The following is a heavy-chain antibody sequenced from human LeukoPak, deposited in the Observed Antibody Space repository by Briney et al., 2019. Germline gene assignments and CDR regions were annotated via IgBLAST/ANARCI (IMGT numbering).Heavy chain of an antibody. D-gene: IGHD3-22*01. Sequence: SETLSLTCAVFGGSFSGYYWSWIRQSPGKGLDWIGEIDHSGSTNYNPSMKSRVTMSVDTSQNQLSLKVTSVTAAYTAVYYCARRRSSGWYYFDYWGQGTLVTVSS. CDR3: ARRRSSGWYYFDY. CDR2: IDHSGST. CDR1: GGSFSGYY. V-gene: IGHV4-34*01. J-gene: IGHJ4*02.